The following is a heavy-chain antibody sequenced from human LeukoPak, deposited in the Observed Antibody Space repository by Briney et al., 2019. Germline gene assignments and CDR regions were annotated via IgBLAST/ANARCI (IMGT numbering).Heavy chain of an antibody. CDR3: AKGKGSSPSSIDW. Sequence: PGGSLRLSCAASGFTFNSYAMSWVRQAPGKGLEWVSAISGSGGSTYYADSVKGRFTISRDNSKNTLYLQIQSLRAEDTAVYYCAKGKGSSPSSIDWWGQGTLVTVSS. J-gene: IGHJ4*02. V-gene: IGHV3-23*01. CDR2: ISGSGGST. D-gene: IGHD2-15*01. CDR1: GFTFNSYA.